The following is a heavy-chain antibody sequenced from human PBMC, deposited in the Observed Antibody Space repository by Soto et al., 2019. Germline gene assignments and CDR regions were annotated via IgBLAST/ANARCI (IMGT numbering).Heavy chain of an antibody. V-gene: IGHV3-30*03. Sequence: GGSLRLSCAASGFTFSSYGIHWVRQAPGKGLEWVAVISYDGIDKHYADSVKGRFTISRDSSKKLVHLQMNSLRVEDTAVYYCASFDYGGYHRFDFWGQGTLVTSPQ. D-gene: IGHD4-17*01. J-gene: IGHJ4*02. CDR2: ISYDGIDK. CDR3: ASFDYGGYHRFDF. CDR1: GFTFSSYG.